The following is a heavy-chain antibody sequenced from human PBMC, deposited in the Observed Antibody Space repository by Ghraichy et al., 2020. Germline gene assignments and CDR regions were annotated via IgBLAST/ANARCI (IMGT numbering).Heavy chain of an antibody. CDR3: ARGDQRLQRNDPLDY. V-gene: IGHV3-21*01. Sequence: GSLNISCAASGFTFSSYAMNWVRQPPGKGLEWVSSISVTGSHIYYADSVKGRITISRDNTKNSLYLQMNSLRADDTAVYYCARGDQRLQRNDPLDYWGLGTPVTVSS. J-gene: IGHJ4*02. CDR1: GFTFSSYA. CDR2: ISVTGSHI. D-gene: IGHD1-1*01.